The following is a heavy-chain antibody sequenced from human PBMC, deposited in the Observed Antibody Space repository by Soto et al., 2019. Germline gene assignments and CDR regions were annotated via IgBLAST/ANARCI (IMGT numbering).Heavy chain of an antibody. Sequence: VASVKVSCKASGGTFSSYAISWVRQAPGQGLEWMGGIIPIFGTANYAQKFQGRVTITADESTSTAYMELSSLRSEDTAVYYCARDSPYCGGDCYHYGMDVWGQGTTVTVSS. V-gene: IGHV1-69*13. CDR3: ARDSPYCGGDCYHYGMDV. CDR1: GGTFSSYA. CDR2: IIPIFGTA. J-gene: IGHJ6*02. D-gene: IGHD2-21*02.